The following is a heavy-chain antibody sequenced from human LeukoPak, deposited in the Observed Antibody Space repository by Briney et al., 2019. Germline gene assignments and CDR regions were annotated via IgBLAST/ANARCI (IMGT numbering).Heavy chain of an antibody. CDR1: GFTFSSYS. V-gene: IGHV3-48*01. J-gene: IGHJ5*02. Sequence: GGSLRLSCAASGFTFSSYSMNWVRQAPGKGLEWVSYISSSSSTTYYADSVKGRFTISRDNSKNTLYLQMNSLRAEDTAVYYCAKDRRIAAAGGWFDPWGQGTLVTVSS. CDR2: ISSSSSTT. CDR3: AKDRRIAAAGGWFDP. D-gene: IGHD6-13*01.